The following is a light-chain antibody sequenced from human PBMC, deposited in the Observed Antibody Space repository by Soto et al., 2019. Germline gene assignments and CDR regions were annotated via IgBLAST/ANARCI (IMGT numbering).Light chain of an antibody. CDR1: QGIGDT. Sequence: EVGVTQSLTTLSVYTREGVTLSCRASQGIGDTLAWYQHKPGQTPRLLIYDTSTRATGVPSRFSGSGSGTEFTLTISSLQPDDFAAYYCQHYKMYSPWTFGQGTKVDIK. J-gene: IGKJ1*01. CDR2: DTS. CDR3: QHYKMYSPWT. V-gene: IGKV3-15*01.